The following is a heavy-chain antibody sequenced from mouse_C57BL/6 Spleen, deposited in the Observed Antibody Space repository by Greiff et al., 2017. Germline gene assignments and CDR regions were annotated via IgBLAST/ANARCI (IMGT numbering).Heavy chain of an antibody. CDR1: GYAFSSYW. CDR2: IYPGDGDT. CDR3: ARGSTSYAMDY. J-gene: IGHJ4*01. V-gene: IGHV1-80*01. D-gene: IGHD5-1*01. Sequence: QVQLKQSGAELVKPGASVKISCKASGYAFSSYWMNWVKQRPGKGLEWIGQIYPGDGDTNYNGKFKGKATLTADKSSSTAYMQLSSLTSEDSAVYCCARGSTSYAMDYWGQGTSVTVSS.